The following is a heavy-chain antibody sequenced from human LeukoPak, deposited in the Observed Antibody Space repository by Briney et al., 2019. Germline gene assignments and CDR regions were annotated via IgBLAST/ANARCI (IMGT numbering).Heavy chain of an antibody. CDR1: GDSISSYY. Sequence: PSETLSLTCTVSGDSISSYYWSWLRQPPEKGLEWIGYIYYSGSTNYNPSLKSRVTISVDTPKTQFSLKMNSVTAADTAVYYCARLQRITMAGPDYWYFDLWGRGTLVTVSS. D-gene: IGHD3-10*01. CDR2: IYYSGST. J-gene: IGHJ2*01. V-gene: IGHV4-59*01. CDR3: ARLQRITMAGPDYWYFDL.